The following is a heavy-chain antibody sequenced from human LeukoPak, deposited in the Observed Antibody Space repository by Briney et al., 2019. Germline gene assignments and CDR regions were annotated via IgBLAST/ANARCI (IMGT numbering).Heavy chain of an antibody. V-gene: IGHV3-7*01. CDR3: VRDLGHSRHYFEY. CDR1: GFTFNSFF. CDR2: ISQDGSET. J-gene: IGHJ4*02. Sequence: GGSLRLSCAASGFTFNSFFLNWVRLTPGRELEWLACISQDGSETFYMDSVRGRFTISRDNTKNSLNLQMDSLRAEDTAVYFCVRDLGHSRHYFEYWGQGALVTVSS. D-gene: IGHD7-27*01.